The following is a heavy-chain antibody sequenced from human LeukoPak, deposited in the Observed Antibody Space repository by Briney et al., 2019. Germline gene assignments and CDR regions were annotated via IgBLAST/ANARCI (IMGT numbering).Heavy chain of an antibody. CDR1: GLTFTSSA. Sequence: SVKVSCKASGLTFTSSAVQWVRQARGQRLEWIGWIVVGSGNTNYAQKFQERVTITRDMSTSTAYMELSSLRSEDTAVYYCAADLARVDSSSSFFDYWGQGTLVTVSS. D-gene: IGHD6-6*01. J-gene: IGHJ4*02. CDR2: IVVGSGNT. V-gene: IGHV1-58*01. CDR3: AADLARVDSSSSFFDY.